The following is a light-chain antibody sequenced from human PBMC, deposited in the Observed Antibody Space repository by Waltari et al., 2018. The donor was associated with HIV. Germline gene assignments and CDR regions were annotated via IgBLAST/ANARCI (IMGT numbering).Light chain of an antibody. CDR2: RSN. CDR3: AAWDDSLSGPV. V-gene: IGLV1-47*01. J-gene: IGLJ3*02. CDR1: SSNIGSNY. Sequence: QSVLTQPPSASGTPGQRVTISCSGSSSNIGSNYVYWYQQLPGTAPKLLIYRSNHGPSGFTDRVTGSSSCTSASLAISGLRCEDEADYYCAAWDDSLSGPVFGGGTKLTVL.